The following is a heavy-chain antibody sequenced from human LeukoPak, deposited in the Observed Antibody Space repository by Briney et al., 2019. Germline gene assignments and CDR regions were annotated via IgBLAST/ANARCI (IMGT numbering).Heavy chain of an antibody. V-gene: IGHV4-59*01. J-gene: IGHJ6*03. CDR2: IYYSGST. CDR1: GGSISSYY. Sequence: SETLXLTCTVSGGSISSYYWSWIRQPPGKGVEWGGYIYYSGSTNYNPSLKSRVTISVDTSKNQFSLKLSSVTAADTAAYYCVATEDYYYYMDVWGKGTTVTVSS. D-gene: IGHD1-26*01. CDR3: VATEDYYYYMDV.